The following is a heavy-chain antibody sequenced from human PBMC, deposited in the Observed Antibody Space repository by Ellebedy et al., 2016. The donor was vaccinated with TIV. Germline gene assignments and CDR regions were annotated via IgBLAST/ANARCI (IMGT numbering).Heavy chain of an antibody. CDR1: GGSFSGYY. J-gene: IGHJ4*02. Sequence: SETLSLXXAVYGGSFSGYYWSWIRQPPGKGLEWIGEINHSGSTNYNPSLKSRVTISVDTSKNQFSLKLRSVTAADAATYYCARALGGGHCYWGQGTLVTVSS. CDR3: ARALGGGHCY. D-gene: IGHD2-21*02. V-gene: IGHV4-34*01. CDR2: INHSGST.